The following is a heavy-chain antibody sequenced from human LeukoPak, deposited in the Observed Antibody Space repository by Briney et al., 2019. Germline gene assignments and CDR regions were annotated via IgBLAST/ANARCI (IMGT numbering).Heavy chain of an antibody. J-gene: IGHJ6*02. CDR3: ARDGSYYDFWSGYYPYYYYGMDV. D-gene: IGHD3-3*01. Sequence: ASVKVSCKASGYTFTSYGISWVRQAPGQGLEWMGWISAYNGNTNYAQKLQGRVTMTTDTPTSTAYMELRSLRSDDTAVYYCARDGSYYDFWSGYYPYYYYGMDVWGQGTTVTVSS. V-gene: IGHV1-18*01. CDR1: GYTFTSYG. CDR2: ISAYNGNT.